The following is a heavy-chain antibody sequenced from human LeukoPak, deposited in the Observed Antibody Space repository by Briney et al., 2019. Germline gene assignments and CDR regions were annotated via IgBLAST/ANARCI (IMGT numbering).Heavy chain of an antibody. J-gene: IGHJ4*02. CDR1: GFTFSSYA. CDR2: ISYDGSNK. CDR3: AREQGYSYGYYFDY. Sequence: GGSLRLSCAAPGFTFSSYAMHWVRQAPGKGLEWVAVISYDGSNKYYADSVKGRFTISRDNSKNTLYLQMNSLRAEDTAVYYCAREQGYSYGYYFDYWGQGTLVTVSS. D-gene: IGHD5-18*01. V-gene: IGHV3-30*04.